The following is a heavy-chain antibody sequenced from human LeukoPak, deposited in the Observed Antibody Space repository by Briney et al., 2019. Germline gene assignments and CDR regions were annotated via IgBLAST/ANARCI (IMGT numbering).Heavy chain of an antibody. J-gene: IGHJ4*02. CDR2: ISYDGSNK. CDR1: GFTFSSYG. V-gene: IGHV3-30*18. D-gene: IGHD1-1*01. Sequence: QTGGSLRLSCAASGFTFSSYGMHWVRQAPGKGLEWVAVISYDGSNKYYADSVKGRFTISRDNSKNTLYLQMNSLRAEDTAVYYCAKGGLTNDYWGQGTLVTVSS. CDR3: AKGGLTNDY.